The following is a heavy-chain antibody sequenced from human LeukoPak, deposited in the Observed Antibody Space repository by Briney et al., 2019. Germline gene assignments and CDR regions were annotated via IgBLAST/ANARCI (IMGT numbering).Heavy chain of an antibody. CDR3: ARDGDYYGSGSYYLPPKYYFDY. CDR1: GGTFSSYA. V-gene: IGHV1-69*04. D-gene: IGHD3-10*01. J-gene: IGHJ4*02. Sequence: SVKVSCKASGGTFSSYAISWVRQAPGQGLEWMGRIIPILGIANYAQKFQGRVTITADKSTSTAYTELSSLRSEDTAVYYCARDGDYYGSGSYYLPPKYYFDYWGQGTLVTVSS. CDR2: IIPILGIA.